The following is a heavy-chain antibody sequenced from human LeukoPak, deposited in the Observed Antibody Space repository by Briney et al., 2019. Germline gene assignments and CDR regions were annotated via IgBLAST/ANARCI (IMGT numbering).Heavy chain of an antibody. J-gene: IGHJ4*02. Sequence: PGGSLRLSCAASGFTFSSYGMHWVRQAPGKGLEWVAFIRYDGSNKYYADSVKGRFTISRDNSKNTLYLQMNSLGAEDTAVYYCASGPGRVGDFWSGPVPFDYWGQGTLVTVSS. CDR2: IRYDGSNK. D-gene: IGHD3-3*01. CDR1: GFTFSSYG. CDR3: ASGPGRVGDFWSGPVPFDY. V-gene: IGHV3-30*02.